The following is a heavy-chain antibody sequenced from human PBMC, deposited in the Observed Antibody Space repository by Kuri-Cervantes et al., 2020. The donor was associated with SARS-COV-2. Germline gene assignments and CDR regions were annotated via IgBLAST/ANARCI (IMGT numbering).Heavy chain of an antibody. CDR3: AREAFGYCSGGSCYSHY. D-gene: IGHD2-15*01. J-gene: IGHJ4*02. V-gene: IGHV3-21*01. Sequence: AGSLRLSCAASGFTFSSYSMNWVRQAPGKGLEWVSSISSSSSYIYYADSVKGRFTISRDNAKNSLYLQMNSLRAEDTAVYYCAREAFGYCSGGSCYSHYWGQGTLVTVSS. CDR2: ISSSSSYI. CDR1: GFTFSSYS.